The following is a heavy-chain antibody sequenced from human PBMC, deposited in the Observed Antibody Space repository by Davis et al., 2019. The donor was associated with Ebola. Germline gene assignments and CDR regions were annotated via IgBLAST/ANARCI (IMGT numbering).Heavy chain of an antibody. V-gene: IGHV5-51*01. CDR3: ATLRRTITGMDDGFDI. D-gene: IGHD1-20*01. J-gene: IGHJ3*02. CDR2: IYPGDSDT. Sequence: GESLKISCTDSGNSFTSHWIGWVRQMPGKGLEWMGIIYPGDSDTRYRPSFRGQVTISADKSFKTAFLQWSSLKASDTARYYCATLRRTITGMDDGFDIWGQGTMVTVSS. CDR1: GNSFTSHW.